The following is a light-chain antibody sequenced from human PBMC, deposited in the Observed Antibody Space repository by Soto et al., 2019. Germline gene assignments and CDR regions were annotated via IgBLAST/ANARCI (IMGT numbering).Light chain of an antibody. CDR2: EAS. CDR1: ANDIGNYNY. CDR3: CSYTGSSYV. J-gene: IGLJ1*01. V-gene: IGLV2-23*01. Sequence: QSVLTQPASVSGSPGQSITISCTGTANDIGNYNYVSWYQQHPDKAPKVMIYEASKRPSGVSDRFSASKSANTASLTISGLQAEDEADYYCCSYTGSSYVFGTGTKLTVL.